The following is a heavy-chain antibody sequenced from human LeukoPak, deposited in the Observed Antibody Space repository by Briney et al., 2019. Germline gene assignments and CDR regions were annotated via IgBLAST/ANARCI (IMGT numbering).Heavy chain of an antibody. D-gene: IGHD6-6*01. CDR1: GYTFTSYD. CDR3: ARGLQGQLVPGYYYYYYMDV. Sequence: ASVKVSCKASGYTFTSYDINWVRQATGQGLEWMGWMNPNSGNTGYAQKFQGRVTMTRNTSISTAYMELSSLRSEDTAVYYCARGLQGQLVPGYYYYYYMDVWGKGTTVTVS. J-gene: IGHJ6*03. V-gene: IGHV1-8*01. CDR2: MNPNSGNT.